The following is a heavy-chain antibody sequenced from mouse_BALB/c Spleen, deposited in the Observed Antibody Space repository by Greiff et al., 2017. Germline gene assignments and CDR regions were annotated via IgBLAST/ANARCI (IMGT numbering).Heavy chain of an antibody. CDR3: ARKGAMITTSWFAY. Sequence: VHVKQSGPELVKPGASVKVSCKASGYSFTDYNMYWVKQSHGKSLEWIGYIDPYNGGTSYNQKFKGKATLTVDKSSSTAFMHLNSLTSEDSAVYYCARKGAMITTSWFAYWGQGTLVTVSA. V-gene: IGHV1S135*01. J-gene: IGHJ3*01. CDR2: IDPYNGGT. CDR1: GYSFTDYN. D-gene: IGHD2-4*01.